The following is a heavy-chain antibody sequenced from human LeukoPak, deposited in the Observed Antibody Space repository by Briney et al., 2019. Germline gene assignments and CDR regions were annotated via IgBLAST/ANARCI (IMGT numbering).Heavy chain of an antibody. D-gene: IGHD6-13*01. Sequence: PGGSLRLSCAASGFTFSSYTMHWVRQAPGKGLEWVAVISYDGSNKYYADSVKGRFTISRDNSKNTLYLQMNSLRAEDTAVYYCARAGYSSSWGAFDIWGQGTMVTVSS. CDR1: GFTFSSYT. J-gene: IGHJ3*02. CDR3: ARAGYSSSWGAFDI. CDR2: ISYDGSNK. V-gene: IGHV3-30-3*01.